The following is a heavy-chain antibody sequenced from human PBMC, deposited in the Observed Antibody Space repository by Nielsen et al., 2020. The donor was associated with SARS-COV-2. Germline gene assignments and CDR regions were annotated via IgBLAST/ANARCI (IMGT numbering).Heavy chain of an antibody. Sequence: GESLKISCAASGFTFSSYEMKWVRQAPGKGLEWVSHISDSGSTIYYADSVKGRFTISRDNAKNSLYLQMNSLRAEDTAVYYCASGSGSYYGFDYWGQGTLVTVSS. CDR3: ASGSGSYYGFDY. CDR1: GFTFSSYE. D-gene: IGHD1-26*01. J-gene: IGHJ4*02. CDR2: ISDSGSTI. V-gene: IGHV3-48*03.